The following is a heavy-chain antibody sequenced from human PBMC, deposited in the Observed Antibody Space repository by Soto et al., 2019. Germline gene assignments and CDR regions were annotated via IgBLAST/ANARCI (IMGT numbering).Heavy chain of an antibody. CDR1: GFTFSNAW. CDR2: IKSKADGGTI. V-gene: IGHV3-15*01. Sequence: EVQLVESGGGLVKPGGSLRLSCAGSGFTFSNAWMNWVRQAPGKGLEWVGRIKSKADGGTIEYAAPVRDRFSISRDDSKNTVYLKMNSLKTEDSDVYYCVTGRYFDYWGQGTLVTVSS. CDR3: VTGRYFDY. J-gene: IGHJ4*02.